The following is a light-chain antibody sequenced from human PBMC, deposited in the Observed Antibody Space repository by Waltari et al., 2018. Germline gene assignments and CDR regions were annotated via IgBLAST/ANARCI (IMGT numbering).Light chain of an antibody. Sequence: QSVLTQSTSASGTPGQRVTISCSGSSSNIGANTVNWYQQFPGTPPRLLIYSNDQRPAGVPDRFSGSKSGTSASLAISGLQSEDETDYYCAAWDDSLNGWVFGGGTKLTVL. CDR1: SSNIGANT. J-gene: IGLJ3*02. CDR2: SND. CDR3: AAWDDSLNGWV. V-gene: IGLV1-44*01.